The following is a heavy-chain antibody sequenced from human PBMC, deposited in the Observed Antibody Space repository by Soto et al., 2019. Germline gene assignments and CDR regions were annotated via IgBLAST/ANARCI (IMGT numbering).Heavy chain of an antibody. J-gene: IGHJ4*02. D-gene: IGHD5-18*01. CDR2: IDYSGRA. CDR3: ARELTGYSYGPGEVY. Sequence: PSETLSLTCTVSCGSIRSSDYYWTWIRQPPGKGLEWIGYIDYSGRACYNPSLKSRLTLSVDTSKNQFSLTLQSITVADMAVYFCARELTGYSYGPGEVYWGQGALVTVSS. V-gene: IGHV4-30-4*01. CDR1: CGSIRSSDYY.